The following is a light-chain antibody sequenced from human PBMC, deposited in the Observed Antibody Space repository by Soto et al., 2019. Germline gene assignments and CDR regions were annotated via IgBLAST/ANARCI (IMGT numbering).Light chain of an antibody. Sequence: EIVLTQSPGTLSLSPGERGTLSCRASQRVSSSHLAWYQQKPGQAPRLLIYGASSRATGIPDRFSGSGSGTDFTLTISRLEPEDFAVYYCQQYGSSGTFGQGTKVDIK. CDR3: QQYGSSGT. J-gene: IGKJ1*01. V-gene: IGKV3-20*01. CDR2: GAS. CDR1: QRVSSSH.